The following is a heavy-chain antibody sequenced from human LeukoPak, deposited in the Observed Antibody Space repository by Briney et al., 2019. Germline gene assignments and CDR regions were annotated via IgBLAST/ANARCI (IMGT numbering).Heavy chain of an antibody. D-gene: IGHD6-19*01. CDR3: ARDRRRAVAALYYFDY. Sequence: EASVKVSCKASGYTFTGYYMHWVRQAPGEGLEWMGWINPNSGGTNYAQKFQGRVTMTRDTSISTAYMELSRLRSDDTAVYYCARDRRRAVAALYYFDYWGQGTLVTVSS. J-gene: IGHJ4*02. CDR1: GYTFTGYY. V-gene: IGHV1-2*02. CDR2: INPNSGGT.